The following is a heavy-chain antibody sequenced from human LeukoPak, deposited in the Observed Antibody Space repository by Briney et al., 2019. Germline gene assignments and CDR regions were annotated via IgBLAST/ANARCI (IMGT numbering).Heavy chain of an antibody. CDR3: AKDLEGIAAAGTNY. Sequence: GGSLRLSCAASGFTFSSYGMHWVRQAPGKGLEWVAFIRYDGSNKYYADSVKGRFTISRDNSKNTLYLQMNSLRAEDTAVYYCAKDLEGIAAAGTNYWGQGTLVTVSS. CDR2: IRYDGSNK. CDR1: GFTFSSYG. V-gene: IGHV3-30*02. J-gene: IGHJ4*02. D-gene: IGHD6-13*01.